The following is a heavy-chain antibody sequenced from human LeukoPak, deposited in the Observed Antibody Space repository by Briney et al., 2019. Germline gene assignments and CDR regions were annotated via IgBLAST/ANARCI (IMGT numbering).Heavy chain of an antibody. J-gene: IGHJ6*02. D-gene: IGHD2-2*01. CDR1: GYTFTSYG. V-gene: IGHV1-18*01. CDR3: ARDPKLVVVPAAITRDYYYYGMDV. CDR2: ISAYNGNT. Sequence: ASVKASCKASGYTFTSYGISWVRQAPGQGLEWMGWISAYNGNTNYAQKLQGRVTMTTDTSTSTAYMELRSLRSDDTAVYYCARDPKLVVVPAAITRDYYYYGMDVWGQGTTVTVSS.